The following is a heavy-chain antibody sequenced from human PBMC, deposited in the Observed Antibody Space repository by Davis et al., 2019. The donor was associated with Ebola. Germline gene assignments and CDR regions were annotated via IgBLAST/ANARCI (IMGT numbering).Heavy chain of an antibody. Sequence: GESLKISCSASGFTFSNYGMSWVRQAPGKGLEWVSGVIGSGSDTYYADSVKGRFTISRDNSKNTLYLQMNSLRVEDTATYYCVKRTSGSSGWDYWGQGTLATVSS. CDR2: VIGSGSDT. V-gene: IGHV3-23*01. CDR3: VKRTSGSSGWDY. J-gene: IGHJ4*02. D-gene: IGHD6-6*01. CDR1: GFTFSNYG.